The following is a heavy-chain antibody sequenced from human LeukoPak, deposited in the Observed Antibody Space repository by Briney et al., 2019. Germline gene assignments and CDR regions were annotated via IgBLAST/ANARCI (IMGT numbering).Heavy chain of an antibody. V-gene: IGHV4-38-2*02. CDR2: IYHSGST. D-gene: IGHD3-10*01. Sequence: PSETLSLTCTVSGYSISSGYYWGWIRQPPGKGLEWIGEIYHSGSTNYNPSLKSRVTISVDKSKNQFSLKLSSVTAADTAVYYCARDLTHRMVRGPAPFDPWGQGTLVTVSS. CDR1: GYSISSGYY. J-gene: IGHJ5*02. CDR3: ARDLTHRMVRGPAPFDP.